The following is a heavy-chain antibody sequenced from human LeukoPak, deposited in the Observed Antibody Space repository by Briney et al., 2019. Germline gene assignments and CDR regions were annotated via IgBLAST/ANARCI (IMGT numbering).Heavy chain of an antibody. CDR3: ARASGWYHENFDY. J-gene: IGHJ4*02. V-gene: IGHV3-7*01. CDR2: IKQDGSEK. CDR1: GFTFSSYW. Sequence: QSGGSLRLSCAASGFTFSSYWMHWVRQAPGKGLVWVANIKQDGSEKYYVDSLKGRFSISRDNAKNSLYLQMDSLRAEDTAVYYCARASGWYHENFDYWGQGTLVTVSS. D-gene: IGHD6-19*01.